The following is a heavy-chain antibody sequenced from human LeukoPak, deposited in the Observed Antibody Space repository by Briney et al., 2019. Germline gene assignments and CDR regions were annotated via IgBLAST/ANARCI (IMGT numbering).Heavy chain of an antibody. J-gene: IGHJ3*02. D-gene: IGHD5-24*01. CDR1: GFTFTTSA. CDR2: IVVGSGNT. V-gene: IGHV1-58*02. CDR3: AAESEMATDAFDT. Sequence: SVKVSCKASGFTFTTSAMQWVRQARGQRPEWIGWIVVGSGNTNYAQKFQDRVTITRDKSTGTAYMELSRLRSDDTAVYYCAAESEMATDAFDTWGQGTMVTVSS.